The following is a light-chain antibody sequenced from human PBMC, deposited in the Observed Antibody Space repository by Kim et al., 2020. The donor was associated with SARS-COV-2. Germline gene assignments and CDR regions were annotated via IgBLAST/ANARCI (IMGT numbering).Light chain of an antibody. CDR3: NSRDSSGNHLGV. Sequence: SSELTQDPAVSVALGQTVRITCQGDSLRSYYASWYQQKPGQAPVLVIYGKNNRPSGIPDRFSCSSPGNTASLTIPGAQAEDEADNYCNSRDSSGNHLGVF. CDR1: SLRSYY. CDR2: GKN. V-gene: IGLV3-19*01. J-gene: IGLJ3*02.